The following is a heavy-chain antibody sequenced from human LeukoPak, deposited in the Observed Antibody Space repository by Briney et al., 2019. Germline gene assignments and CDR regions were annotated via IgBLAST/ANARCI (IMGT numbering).Heavy chain of an antibody. D-gene: IGHD1-1*01. Sequence: PGGSLRLSCAASGFTFSSYAMHWVRQAPGKGLEWVAVISYDGSNKYYADSVKGRFTISRDNAKNSLYLQMNSLRAEDTAVYYCARDDGDLEAFDIWGQGTMVTVSS. J-gene: IGHJ3*02. CDR1: GFTFSSYA. V-gene: IGHV3-30-3*01. CDR3: ARDDGDLEAFDI. CDR2: ISYDGSNK.